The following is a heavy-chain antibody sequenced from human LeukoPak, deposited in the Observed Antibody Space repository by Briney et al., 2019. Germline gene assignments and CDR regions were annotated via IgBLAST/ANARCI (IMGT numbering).Heavy chain of an antibody. Sequence: SETLSLTCTVSGGSISSSSYYWGWIRPPPGKGLEWIGSIYYSGSTYYDPSLKSRVTISVDTSKNQFSLKLSSVTAADTAVYYCARDGFITVVRGVIRSRGQGTLVTVSS. CDR3: ARDGFITVVRGVIRS. D-gene: IGHD3-10*01. CDR2: IYYSGST. CDR1: GGSISSSSYY. V-gene: IGHV4-39*07. J-gene: IGHJ4*02.